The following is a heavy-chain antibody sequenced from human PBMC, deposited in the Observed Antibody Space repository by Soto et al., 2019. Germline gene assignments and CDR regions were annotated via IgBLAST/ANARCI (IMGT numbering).Heavy chain of an antibody. CDR2: ISGSGSGA. J-gene: IGHJ3*01. CDR3: AKVLGGRQPLPAFDV. CDR1: GFTFSNYA. Sequence: GGSLRLSCAASGFTFSNYAMSWVRQAPGKGLEWVSDISGSGSGANYADPVKGRFAISRDNSENTLHLQMNSLRADDTAVYYCAKVLGGRQPLPAFDVWGRGTMVTVSS. D-gene: IGHD1-1*01. V-gene: IGHV3-23*01.